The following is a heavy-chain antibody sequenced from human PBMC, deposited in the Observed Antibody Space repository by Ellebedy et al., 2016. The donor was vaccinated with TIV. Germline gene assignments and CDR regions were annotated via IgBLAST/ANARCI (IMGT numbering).Heavy chain of an antibody. CDR1: GYTFTSYY. D-gene: IGHD3-3*01. CDR3: AREMSTSPTYYDFWSGRYNWFNP. CDR2: INPSGGST. Sequence: ASVKVSXXASGYTFTSYYMHWVRQAPGQGLEWMGIINPSGGSTSYAQKFQGRVTMTRDTSTSTVYMELSSLRSEDTAVYYCAREMSTSPTYYDFWSGRYNWFNPWGQGTLVTVSS. V-gene: IGHV1-46*01. J-gene: IGHJ5*02.